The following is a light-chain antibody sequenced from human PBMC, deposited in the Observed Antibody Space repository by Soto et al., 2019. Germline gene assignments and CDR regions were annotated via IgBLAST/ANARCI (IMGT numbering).Light chain of an antibody. J-gene: IGKJ4*01. CDR3: QQYGDWPLT. CDR1: QSVGNN. CDR2: ATS. V-gene: IGKV3-15*01. Sequence: EIVVTQSPATLSVSPGERATLSCRASQSVGNNFAWYQQKPGQAPRLLIFATSTRDTGVPARFSGSGSGTEFTLTISSLQFEDFAVYYCQQYGDWPLTFGGGAKVEIE.